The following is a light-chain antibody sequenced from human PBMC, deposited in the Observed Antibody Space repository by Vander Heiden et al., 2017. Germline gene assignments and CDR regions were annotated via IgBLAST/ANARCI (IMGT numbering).Light chain of an antibody. Sequence: DIVMTQSPDSLAVSLGERATINCKSSQSGLYSSNNKNHLAWYQQKPGQPPKLLIFWASARESGVPDRFSGSGSATDFTLTISSLQAEDVAVYYCQQYFGTPLTFGGGTKVEIK. CDR2: WAS. V-gene: IGKV4-1*01. CDR3: QQYFGTPLT. CDR1: QSGLYSSNNKNH. J-gene: IGKJ4*01.